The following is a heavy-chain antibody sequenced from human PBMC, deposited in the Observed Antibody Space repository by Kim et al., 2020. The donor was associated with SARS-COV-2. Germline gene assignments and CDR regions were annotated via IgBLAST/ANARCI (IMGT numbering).Heavy chain of an antibody. J-gene: IGHJ6*02. V-gene: IGHV1-3*01. CDR3: ARDRTVVPAAPFYYYYGMDV. CDR2: INAGNGNT. CDR1: GYTFTSYA. D-gene: IGHD2-2*01. Sequence: ASVKVSCKAYGYTFTSYAMHWVRQAPGQRLEWMGWINAGNGNTKYSQKFQGRVTITRDTSASTAYMELSSLRSEDTAVYYCARDRTVVPAAPFYYYYGMDVWGQGTTVTVSS.